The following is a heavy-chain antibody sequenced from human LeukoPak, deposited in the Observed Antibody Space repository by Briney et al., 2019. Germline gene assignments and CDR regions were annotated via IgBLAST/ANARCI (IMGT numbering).Heavy chain of an antibody. D-gene: IGHD3-22*01. CDR1: GFTFSGYS. CDR2: FGTRSTSI. V-gene: IGHV3-21*01. CDR3: AREVSEGFDF. J-gene: IGHJ4*02. Sequence: GGSLRLSCAASGFTFSGYSMDWIRQAPGKGLEWVSSFGTRSTSIYHAGSVKGRFAISRDNAKNSLYLQMNSLRAEDTALYYCAREVSEGFDFWGQGTLVTVSS.